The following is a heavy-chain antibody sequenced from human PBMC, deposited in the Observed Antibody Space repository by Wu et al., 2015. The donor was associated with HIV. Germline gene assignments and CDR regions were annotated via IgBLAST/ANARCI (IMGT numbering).Heavy chain of an antibody. D-gene: IGHD3-16*01. CDR3: ATSLEVSGFDY. CDR1: GGTFSSNA. V-gene: IGHV1-69-2*01. CDR2: VDPENGQT. Sequence: VQLVQSGAEVKKPGSSVKVSCKASGGTFSSNAFIWVRQAPGQGLEWMGFVDPENGQTMFAEKFEDRVTLTADRSIDTAYMELRHLTPEDTAIYYCATSLEVSGFDYWGQGSLVTVSS. J-gene: IGHJ4*02.